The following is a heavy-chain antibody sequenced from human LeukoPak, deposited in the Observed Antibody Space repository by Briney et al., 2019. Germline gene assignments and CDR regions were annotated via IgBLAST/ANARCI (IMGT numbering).Heavy chain of an antibody. CDR1: GFTFSSYE. Sequence: QPGGSLRLSCAASGFTFSSYEMNWVRQAPGKGLEWVSYISISGSTIHYADSVKGRFTISRNNAKNALYLQMNSLRAEDMAVYYCARDRPRVGLDYWGQGTLVTVSS. V-gene: IGHV3-48*03. CDR2: ISISGSTI. D-gene: IGHD2-2*01. CDR3: ARDRPRVGLDY. J-gene: IGHJ4*02.